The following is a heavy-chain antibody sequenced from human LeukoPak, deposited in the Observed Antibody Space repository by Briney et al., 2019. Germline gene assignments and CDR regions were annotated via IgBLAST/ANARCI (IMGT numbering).Heavy chain of an antibody. CDR3: ARQLGYCSSTSCYADKVDY. CDR2: IYYSGST. V-gene: IGHV4-39*01. J-gene: IGHJ4*02. D-gene: IGHD2-2*01. CDR1: GGSISSSSYY. Sequence: PSETLSLTCTVSGGSISSSSYYWGWIRQPPGKGLEWIGSIYYSGSTYYNPSLKSRVTISVDTSKNQFSLKLSSVTAADTAVYYCARQLGYCSSTSCYADKVDYWGQGTLVTVSS.